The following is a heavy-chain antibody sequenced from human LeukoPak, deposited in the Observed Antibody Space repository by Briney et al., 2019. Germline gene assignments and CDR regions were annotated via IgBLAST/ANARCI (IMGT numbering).Heavy chain of an antibody. D-gene: IGHD3-22*01. CDR2: IYTSGST. V-gene: IGHV4-61*02. CDR1: GGSISSGSYY. J-gene: IGHJ2*01. Sequence: SQTLSLTCTVSGGSISSGSYYWSWIRQPARKGLEWIGRIYTSGSTNYNPSLKSRVTISVDTSKNQFSLKLSSVTAADTAVYYCASVYYDSSGYYPRGVWYFDLWGRGTLVTVSS. CDR3: ASVYYDSSGYYPRGVWYFDL.